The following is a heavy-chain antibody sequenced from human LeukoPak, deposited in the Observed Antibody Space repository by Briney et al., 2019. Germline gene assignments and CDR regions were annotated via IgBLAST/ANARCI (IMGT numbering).Heavy chain of an antibody. Sequence: SETLSLTCTVSVAPFSIYYWAGIGHPPGKERGGLGYIYYSGSTNYNPSLKSRVTISVDTSKNQFSLKLSSVTAADTAVYYCARDRVGATTNFDYWGQGTLVTVSS. J-gene: IGHJ4*02. CDR1: VAPFSIYY. CDR2: IYYSGST. CDR3: ARDRVGATTNFDY. V-gene: IGHV4-59*13. D-gene: IGHD1-26*01.